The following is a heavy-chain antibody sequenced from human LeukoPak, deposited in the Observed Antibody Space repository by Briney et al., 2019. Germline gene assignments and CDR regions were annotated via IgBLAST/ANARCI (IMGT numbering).Heavy chain of an antibody. CDR2: RYTRGNI. V-gene: IGHV4-4*07. CDR3: ARVDCSGGTCYSQY. CDR1: GDSISSYY. J-gene: IGHJ1*01. Sequence: SETLSLTCSVSGDSISSYYWNWIRQPAGKGLEWIGRRYTRGNIYYSPALKSRVTFSVDTSKNQLFLRLSSVTAADAAIYYCARVDCSGGTCYSQYWGQGILVAVSS. D-gene: IGHD2-15*01.